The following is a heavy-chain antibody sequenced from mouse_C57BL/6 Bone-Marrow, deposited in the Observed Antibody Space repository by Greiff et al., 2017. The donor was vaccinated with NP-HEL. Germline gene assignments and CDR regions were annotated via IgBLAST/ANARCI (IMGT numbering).Heavy chain of an antibody. Sequence: EVQLQQSGPELVKPGASVKLPCKASGYTFTDYNMDWVKQSHGKSLEWIGDINPNNGGTIYNQKFKGKATLTVDKSSSTAYMELRSLTSEDTAVYYCARYYYGSAYWGQGTLVTVSA. V-gene: IGHV1-18*01. CDR2: INPNNGGT. CDR1: GYTFTDYN. CDR3: ARYYYGSAY. D-gene: IGHD1-1*01. J-gene: IGHJ3*01.